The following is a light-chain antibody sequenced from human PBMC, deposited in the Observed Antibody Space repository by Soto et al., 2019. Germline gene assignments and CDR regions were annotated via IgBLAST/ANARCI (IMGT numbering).Light chain of an antibody. J-gene: IGLJ1*01. Sequence: QSLLTQPPSVSGAPGQRVTISCTGSSSNIGAGYDVHWYQQLPGTAPKLLIYGNNNRPSGVPDRFSGSKSATSASLAITGLQAEDEADYYCQSYDSSLSGFYVFGTGTKVTVL. CDR2: GNN. V-gene: IGLV1-40*01. CDR1: SSNIGAGYD. CDR3: QSYDSSLSGFYV.